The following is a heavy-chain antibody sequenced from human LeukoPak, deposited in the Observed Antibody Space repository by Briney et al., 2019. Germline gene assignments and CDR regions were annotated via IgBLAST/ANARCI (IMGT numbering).Heavy chain of an antibody. J-gene: IGHJ4*02. CDR1: GFTLSNYW. CDR2: VSNDGSST. CDR3: VGAAADTTPRP. D-gene: IGHD6-13*01. V-gene: IGHV3-74*01. Sequence: QTGGSLRLSCAASGFTLSNYWMHWVRHGPGKGLVWVSRVSNDGSSTAYADSVRGRFTISRDNAKNTLYLQMNSLRAEDTAVYYCVGAAADTTPRPWSQGTLVTVSS.